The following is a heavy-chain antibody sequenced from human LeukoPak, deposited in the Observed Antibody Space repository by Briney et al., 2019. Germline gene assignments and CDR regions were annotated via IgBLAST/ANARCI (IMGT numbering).Heavy chain of an antibody. V-gene: IGHV4-38-2*01. J-gene: IGHJ6*03. CDR3: ARVPQMITFGGVIAPYYMDV. CDR1: GYSISSGYY. CDR2: SYHSGST. D-gene: IGHD3-16*02. Sequence: SETLSLTCAVSGYSISSGYYWGWIRQPPGEGLDWIGSSYHSGSTYYNASLKSRVTISVDTSNNQFSLKLNSVTTADTAVYYCARVPQMITFGGVIAPYYMDVWGKGTTVTVSS.